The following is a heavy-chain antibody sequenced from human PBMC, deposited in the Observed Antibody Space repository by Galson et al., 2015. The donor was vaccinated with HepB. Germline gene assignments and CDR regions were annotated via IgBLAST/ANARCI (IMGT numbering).Heavy chain of an antibody. J-gene: IGHJ5*02. CDR2: IIPIFSTA. CDR3: ARDRDPYYYDSSGSIAHWFDP. CDR1: GGTFSSYA. V-gene: IGHV1-69*01. D-gene: IGHD3-22*01. Sequence: SCKASGGTFSSYAISWVRQAPGQGLEWMGGIIPIFSTANYAQKFQGRVTITADESTSTAYMELSSLRSEDTAVYYCARDRDPYYYDSSGSIAHWFDPWGQGTLVTVSS.